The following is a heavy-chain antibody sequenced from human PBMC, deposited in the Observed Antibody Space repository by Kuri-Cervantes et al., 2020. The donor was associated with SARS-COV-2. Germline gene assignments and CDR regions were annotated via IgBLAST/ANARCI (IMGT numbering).Heavy chain of an antibody. CDR3: TRDGLSGYMVVVPAAFDY. Sequence: SESLSLTCAVSGYSISSGYYWGWIRQHPGKGLEWIGSIYQSGSTYYNPSLKSRVTISVDTSKSQFSLKLSSVTAADTAVYYCTRDGLSGYMVVVPAAFDYWGQGTLVTVSS. J-gene: IGHJ4*02. V-gene: IGHV4-38-2*02. CDR2: IYQSGST. D-gene: IGHD2-2*01. CDR1: GYSISSGYY.